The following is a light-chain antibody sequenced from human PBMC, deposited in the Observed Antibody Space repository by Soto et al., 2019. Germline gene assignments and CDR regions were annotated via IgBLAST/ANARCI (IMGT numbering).Light chain of an antibody. CDR3: SSYAGRNNVV. Sequence: QSVLTQPPSASGSPGQSVTISCTGTSSDIGNYDFVSWYRQHPGKAPKLVIYEVSKRPSGVPDRFSGSKSGNTASLTVSGLQAEDEADYDCSSYAGRNNVVFGGGTKLTVL. J-gene: IGLJ2*01. CDR2: EVS. CDR1: SSDIGNYDF. V-gene: IGLV2-8*01.